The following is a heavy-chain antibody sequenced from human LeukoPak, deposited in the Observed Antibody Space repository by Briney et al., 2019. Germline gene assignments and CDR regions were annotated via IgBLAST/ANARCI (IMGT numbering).Heavy chain of an antibody. Sequence: SETLSLTCAVYGGSFSDYFWSWIRQPPGKGLEWIGEINHSGSTNYNPSLKSRVTISVDTSKNQFSLKLSSVTAADTAVYYCARVVVVPAARYYYYYGMDVWGQGTTVTVSS. V-gene: IGHV4-34*01. D-gene: IGHD2-2*01. J-gene: IGHJ6*02. CDR3: ARVVVVPAARYYYYYGMDV. CDR2: INHSGST. CDR1: GGSFSDYF.